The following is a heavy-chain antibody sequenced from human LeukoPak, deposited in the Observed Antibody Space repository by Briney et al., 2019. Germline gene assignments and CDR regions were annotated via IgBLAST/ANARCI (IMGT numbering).Heavy chain of an antibody. Sequence: PGGSLRLSCAASGFTFSSYWMSWVRQAPGKGLEWVANIKQDGSEKYYVDSVKGRFTISRDNAKNSLYLQMSGLRAEDTALYYCAKDIGTGGTGWYFDLWGRGTLVTVSS. V-gene: IGHV3-7*03. CDR3: AKDIGTGGTGWYFDL. D-gene: IGHD6-13*01. CDR1: GFTFSSYW. CDR2: IKQDGSEK. J-gene: IGHJ2*01.